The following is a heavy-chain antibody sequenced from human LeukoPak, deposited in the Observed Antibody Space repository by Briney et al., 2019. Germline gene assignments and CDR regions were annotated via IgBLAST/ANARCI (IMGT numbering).Heavy chain of an antibody. J-gene: IGHJ4*02. D-gene: IGHD1-26*01. CDR1: GFTFSGYG. CDR3: ATLGIVGATLFDY. V-gene: IGHV3-30*02. Sequence: GGSLRLSCAASGFTFSGYGMHWVRQAPGKGLEWVAFIRYDGSNKYYADSVEGRFTISRDNSKNTLYLQMNSLRAEDTAVYYCATLGIVGATLFDYWGQGTLVTVSS. CDR2: IRYDGSNK.